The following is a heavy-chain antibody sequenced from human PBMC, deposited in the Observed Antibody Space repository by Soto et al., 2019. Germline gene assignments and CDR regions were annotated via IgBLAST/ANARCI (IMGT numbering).Heavy chain of an antibody. V-gene: IGHV1-46*03. J-gene: IGHJ4*02. CDR1: GFTLTKYY. CDR2: INPSGDGT. Sequence: QVQLVQSGAEVKKPGASVKVSCKASGFTLTKYYVHWVRQAPGQGLEWMGMINPSGDGTSFAQKFTGRITMTRDTSTSTVNVEVTSLRSDDTAVYFCARGYLGYENFDIWGQGTLVTVSS. CDR3: ARGYLGYENFDI. D-gene: IGHD5-12*01.